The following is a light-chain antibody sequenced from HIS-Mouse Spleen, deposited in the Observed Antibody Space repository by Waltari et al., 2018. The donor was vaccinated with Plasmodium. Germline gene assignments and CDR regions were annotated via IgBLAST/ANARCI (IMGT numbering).Light chain of an antibody. CDR2: EGS. CDR1: SRDVGSYNL. V-gene: IGLV2-23*01. CDR3: SSYAGSNNLV. J-gene: IGLJ2*01. Sequence: QSALTQPASVSGSPGQSITISCTGTSRDVGSYNLVSWYQQHPGQAPKLMIYEGSKRPSGVSNRFSGSKSGNTASLTISGLQAEDEADYCSSYAGSNNLVFGGGTKLTVL.